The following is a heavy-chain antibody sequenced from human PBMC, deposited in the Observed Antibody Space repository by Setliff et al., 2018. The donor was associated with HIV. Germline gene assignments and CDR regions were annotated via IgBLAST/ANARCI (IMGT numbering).Heavy chain of an antibody. Sequence: SETLSLTCAVYGGSFSEYYWSWIRQSPGKGLEWIGEINHSGSTYYNPSLKSRVTISVDTSKNQFSLKLSSVTAADTAVYYCARPRYTYGTPPAFDIWGRGTVVTVSS. CDR1: GGSFSEYY. V-gene: IGHV4-34*01. D-gene: IGHD5-18*01. J-gene: IGHJ3*02. CDR3: ARPRYTYGTPPAFDI. CDR2: INHSGST.